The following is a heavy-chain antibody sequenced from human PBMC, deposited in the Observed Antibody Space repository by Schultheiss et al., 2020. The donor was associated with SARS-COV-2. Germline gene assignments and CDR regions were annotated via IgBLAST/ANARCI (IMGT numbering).Heavy chain of an antibody. J-gene: IGHJ3*02. CDR1: GGSVSSGSYY. CDR3: ARDRSYGDYSLAFDI. Sequence: GSLRLSCTVSGGSVSSGSYYWSWIRQPPGKGLEWIGYIYYSGSTNYNPSLKSRDTISVDTSKNQFSLKLSSVTAADTAVYYCARDRSYGDYSLAFDIWGQGTMVTVSS. D-gene: IGHD4-17*01. V-gene: IGHV4-61*01. CDR2: IYYSGST.